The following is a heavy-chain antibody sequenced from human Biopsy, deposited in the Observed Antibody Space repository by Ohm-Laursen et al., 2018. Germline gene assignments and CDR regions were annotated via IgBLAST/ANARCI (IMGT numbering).Heavy chain of an antibody. CDR3: ARGTGRYYVYGAFDI. V-gene: IGHV4-4*07. CDR2: IYTSGSP. Sequence: LSLTCTVSGDSINNYYWSWIRQPAGKGLEWIGRIYTSGSPNYNLSLESRVTMSVDTSKNQFSLNLRSVTAADTAVYYCARGTGRYYVYGAFDIWGQGTVVTVSS. CDR1: GDSINNYY. D-gene: IGHD1-26*01. J-gene: IGHJ3*02.